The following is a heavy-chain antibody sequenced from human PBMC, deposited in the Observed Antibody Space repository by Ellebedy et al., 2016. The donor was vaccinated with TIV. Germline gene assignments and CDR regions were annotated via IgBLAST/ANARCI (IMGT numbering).Heavy chain of an antibody. J-gene: IGHJ1*01. D-gene: IGHD3-16*01. CDR3: VKGGGGVD. CDR1: GFTFRNYA. CDR2: ISDSGDSR. V-gene: IGHV3-23*01. Sequence: GESLKISXAASGFTFRNYAMSWVRQGPGKGLEWVAVISDSGDSRYYADSVKGRFTISRDNSKNTLYLEMNSLRAEDTAVYYCVKGGGGVDWGQGTLVTVSS.